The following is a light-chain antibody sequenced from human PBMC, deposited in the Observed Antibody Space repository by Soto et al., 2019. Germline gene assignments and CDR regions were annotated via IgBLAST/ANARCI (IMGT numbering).Light chain of an antibody. CDR3: MHSLQALPFT. CDR1: QSLLHRNGYNY. J-gene: IGKJ4*01. CDR2: LAS. V-gene: IGKV2-28*01. Sequence: DIVMTQSPLSLPVTPGEPASIYCRSSQSLLHRNGYNYLDWYLQKPGQSPQLLIYLASNRASGVPGKLRGSSSGPDFTLTFSREVAEDVGVCYCMHSLQALPFTFGGGTKGA.